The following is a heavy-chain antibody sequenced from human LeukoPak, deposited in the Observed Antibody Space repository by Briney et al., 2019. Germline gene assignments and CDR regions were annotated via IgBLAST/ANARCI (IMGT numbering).Heavy chain of an antibody. D-gene: IGHD2-2*01. CDR2: INHSGST. J-gene: IGHJ6*02. CDR3: APRPAAMAIDTYGMDV. Sequence: SETLSLTCAVYGGSFSGYYWSWIRQPPGKGLEWIGEINHSGSTNYNPSLKSRVTISVDTSKNQFSLKLSSVTAADTAVYYCAPRPAAMAIDTYGMDVWGQGTTVTVSS. CDR1: GGSFSGYY. V-gene: IGHV4-34*01.